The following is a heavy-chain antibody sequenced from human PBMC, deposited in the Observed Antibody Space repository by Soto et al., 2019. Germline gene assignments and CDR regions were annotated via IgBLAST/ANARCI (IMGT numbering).Heavy chain of an antibody. D-gene: IGHD2-2*01. V-gene: IGHV4-59*01. Sequence: PSETLSLTCTVSGGSISNNYWSWIRQPPGKGLEWIGYIYYSGSTHYNPSLKSRATISLDTSKTQFSLMLSSVTAADTAVYYCATYTRLEELLFKGGYYYYVMDVWGQGTMVTVSS. J-gene: IGHJ6*02. CDR3: ATYTRLEELLFKGGYYYYVMDV. CDR1: GGSISNNY. CDR2: IYYSGST.